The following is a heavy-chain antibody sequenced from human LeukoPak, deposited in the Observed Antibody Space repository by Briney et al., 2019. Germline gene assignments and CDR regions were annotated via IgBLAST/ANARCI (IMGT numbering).Heavy chain of an antibody. Sequence: PGGSLRLSCAASGFPVSSNYMSWVRQAPGKGLEWVSVIYSGGSTYYADSVKGRFTISRDNSKNTLYLQMNSLRAEDTAVYYCARESEWSSAFDIWGQGTMVTVSS. CDR2: IYSGGST. J-gene: IGHJ3*02. D-gene: IGHD2-8*01. V-gene: IGHV3-53*01. CDR3: ARESEWSSAFDI. CDR1: GFPVSSNY.